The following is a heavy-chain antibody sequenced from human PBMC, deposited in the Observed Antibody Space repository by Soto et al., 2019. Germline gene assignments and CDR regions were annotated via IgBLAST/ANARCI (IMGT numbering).Heavy chain of an antibody. CDR1: GFTFATAW. CDR3: TAGLLRSGGMDV. CDR2: IKGKTTGGTT. J-gene: IGHJ6*02. D-gene: IGHD3-10*01. Sequence: GGSLRLSCAASGFTFATAWMNWVRQAPGNGLEWVGRIKGKTTGGTTDYPAPVKGSFTISRDDSKNTLYLQLNSLQTEDTAVYYCTAGLLRSGGMDVWGQGTTVTVSS. V-gene: IGHV3-15*07.